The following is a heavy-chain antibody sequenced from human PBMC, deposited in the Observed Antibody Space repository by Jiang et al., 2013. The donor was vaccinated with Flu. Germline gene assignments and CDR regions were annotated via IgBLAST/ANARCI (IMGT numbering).Heavy chain of an antibody. V-gene: IGHV4-59*01. D-gene: IGHD1-26*01. CDR2: IYYTGST. Sequence: PGLVKPSETLSLTCTVSGGSISIYYWSWIRQSPGKGLEWIGYIYYTGSTNYNPSLQSRVTISLDTSKNQLSLKLTSMTPAGTAVYYCARGTVVGATAYDYWGQGTLVTVAS. J-gene: IGHJ4*02. CDR3: ARGTVVGATAYDY. CDR1: GGSISIYY.